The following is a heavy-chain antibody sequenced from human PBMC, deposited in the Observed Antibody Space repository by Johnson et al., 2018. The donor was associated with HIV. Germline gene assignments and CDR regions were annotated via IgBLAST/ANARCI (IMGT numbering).Heavy chain of an antibody. V-gene: IGHV3-7*05. CDR3: ARDLWSRPGIDSLEI. J-gene: IGHJ3*02. D-gene: IGHD1-1*01. Sequence: VQLVESGGGLVKPGGSLRLSCAASGFTFSDYYMSWIRQAPGKGLEWVANIKQDGSEKYYVDPVKGRFTISRDNAQNSLYLEMNSLRAEDTALYYCARDLWSRPGIDSLEIWGQGTKVTVSS. CDR2: IKQDGSEK. CDR1: GFTFSDYY.